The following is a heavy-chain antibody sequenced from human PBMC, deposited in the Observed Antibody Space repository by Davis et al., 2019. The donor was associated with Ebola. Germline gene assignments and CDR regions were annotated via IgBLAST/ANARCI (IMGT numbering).Heavy chain of an antibody. Sequence: PSETLSLTCTVSGYSISSGYYWGWIRQPPGKGLEWIGSIYHSGSTYYNPSLKSRVTISVDTSKNQFSLKLSSVTAADTAVYYCARAPLYYDEGANSIDYWGQGTLVTVSS. CDR1: GYSISSGYY. V-gene: IGHV4-38-2*02. CDR3: ARAPLYYDEGANSIDY. CDR2: IYHSGST. D-gene: IGHD3-22*01. J-gene: IGHJ4*02.